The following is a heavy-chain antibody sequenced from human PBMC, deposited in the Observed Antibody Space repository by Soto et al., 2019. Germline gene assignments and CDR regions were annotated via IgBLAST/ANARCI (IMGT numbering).Heavy chain of an antibody. Sequence: SETLSLTCTVSGGSISSYYWSWIRQPPGKGLEWIGYIYYSGSTYYNPSLKSRVTISVDTSKNQFSLKLSFVTAADTAVCYCARAGIVATIIPNYYYYYGMDVWGQGTTVTVS. CDR3: ARAGIVATIIPNYYYYYGMDV. CDR2: IYYSGST. CDR1: GGSISSYY. D-gene: IGHD5-12*01. V-gene: IGHV4-59*08. J-gene: IGHJ6*02.